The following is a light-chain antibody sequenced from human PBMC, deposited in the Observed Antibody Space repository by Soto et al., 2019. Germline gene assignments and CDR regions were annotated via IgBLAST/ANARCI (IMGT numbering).Light chain of an antibody. CDR3: QQLNSFPIP. CDR1: QGISSF. CDR2: GAS. J-gene: IGKJ3*01. Sequence: IQLTQSPSSLSASVGDRVTITCRASQGISSFLAWYQQKPGKAPKLLIYGASTLQSGVPSRFTGSGSGTDFTLTIGSLQPEDFATYYCQQLNSFPIPFGRGTKVDIK. V-gene: IGKV1-9*01.